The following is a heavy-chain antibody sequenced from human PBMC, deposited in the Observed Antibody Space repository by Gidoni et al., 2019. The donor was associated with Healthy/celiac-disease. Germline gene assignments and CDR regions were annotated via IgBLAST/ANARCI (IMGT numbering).Heavy chain of an antibody. CDR1: AFTFSSQA. V-gene: IGHV3-23*01. Sequence: VQLLESGGGLVQPGGSLRLSCSASAFTFSSQAMSWVRQAPGKGLEWVSAISGSGGSTYYADSVKGRFTISRDNAKNTLYLQMNSLRAEDTAVYYCAKGGDSDAFDIWGQGTMVTVSS. J-gene: IGHJ3*02. CDR3: AKGGDSDAFDI. D-gene: IGHD3-10*01. CDR2: ISGSGGST.